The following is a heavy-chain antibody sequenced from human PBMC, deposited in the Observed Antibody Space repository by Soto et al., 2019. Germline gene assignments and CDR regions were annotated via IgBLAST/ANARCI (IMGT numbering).Heavy chain of an antibody. CDR2: ISGSGGST. CDR3: AKLGGALCSGGSCYY. J-gene: IGHJ4*02. V-gene: IGHV3-23*01. Sequence: GGSLRLSCAASGFTFSSYAMSWVRQAPGKGLEWVSAISGSGGSTYYADSVKGRFTISRDNSKNTLYLQMNSLRAEDTAVYYCAKLGGALCSGGSCYYWGQGTLVTVSS. CDR1: GFTFSSYA. D-gene: IGHD2-15*01.